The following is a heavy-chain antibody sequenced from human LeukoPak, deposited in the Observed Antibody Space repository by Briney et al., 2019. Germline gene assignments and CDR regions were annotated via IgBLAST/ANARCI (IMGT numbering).Heavy chain of an antibody. CDR2: VYYSGST. J-gene: IGHJ4*02. CDR3: ARGLWFGELLSGGFDY. V-gene: IGHV4-31*03. CDR1: GGSISSGGYY. D-gene: IGHD3-10*01. Sequence: TSETLSLTCTVSGGSISSGGYYWSWIRQHPGKGLEWIGYVYYSGSTYYNPSLKSRVTISIDTSKNQFSLKLSSVTAADTAVYYCARGLWFGELLSGGFDYWGQGTLVTVSS.